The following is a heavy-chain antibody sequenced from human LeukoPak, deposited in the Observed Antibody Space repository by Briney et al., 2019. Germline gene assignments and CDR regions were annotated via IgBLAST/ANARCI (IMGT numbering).Heavy chain of an antibody. CDR3: ARRALPPAYCGGDCFDAFDI. J-gene: IGHJ3*02. CDR1: GYRFTSYW. Sequence: PGESLKISCKGSGYRFTSYWISWVRQMPGKGLEWMGRIDPSDSYTNYSPSFQGHVTISADKSISTAYLQWSSLKASDTAMYYCARRALPPAYCGGDCFDAFDIWGQGTMVTVSS. CDR2: IDPSDSYT. V-gene: IGHV5-10-1*01. D-gene: IGHD2-21*02.